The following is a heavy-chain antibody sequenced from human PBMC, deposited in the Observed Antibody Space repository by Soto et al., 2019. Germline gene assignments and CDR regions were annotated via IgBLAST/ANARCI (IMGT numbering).Heavy chain of an antibody. CDR3: ARGNEDIVVVPSAIYYYYGMDV. CDR2: IIPIFGTA. D-gene: IGHD2-2*02. Sequence: QVQLVQSGAEVKKPGSSVKVSCKASGGTFSSYAISWVRQAPGQGLEWMGGIIPIFGTANYAQKFQGRVPITADKSTSTAYMELSSLRSEDTAVYYCARGNEDIVVVPSAIYYYYGMDVWGQGTTVTVSS. V-gene: IGHV1-69*06. CDR1: GGTFSSYA. J-gene: IGHJ6*02.